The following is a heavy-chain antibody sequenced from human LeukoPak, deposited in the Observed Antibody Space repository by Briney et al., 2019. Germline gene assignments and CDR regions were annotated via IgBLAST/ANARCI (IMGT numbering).Heavy chain of an antibody. CDR2: ISSGRSVM. V-gene: IGHV3-48*02. CDR3: ARPHSGHLFDY. CDR1: GFTFSAYG. D-gene: IGHD3-10*01. Sequence: GGSLRLSCVSSGFTFSAYGMSWVRQAPGKGLEWVSHISSGRSVMNYADSVKGRFTISRDNGKNSVYLQMNSLRDEDTAVYYCARPHSGHLFDYWGQGTLVTVSS. J-gene: IGHJ4*02.